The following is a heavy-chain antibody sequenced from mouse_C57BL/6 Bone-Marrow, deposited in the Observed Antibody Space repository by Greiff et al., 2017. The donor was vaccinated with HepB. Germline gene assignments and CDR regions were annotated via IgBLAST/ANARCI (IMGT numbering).Heavy chain of an antibody. CDR1: GYTFTSYW. CDR3: AIQIFDYDEVAY. J-gene: IGHJ3*01. D-gene: IGHD2-4*01. V-gene: IGHV1-53*01. Sequence: QVQLQQPGTELVKPGASVKLSCKASGYTFTSYWMHWVKQRPGQGLEWIGNINPSNGGTNYNEKFKSKATLTVDKSSSTAYMQLSSLTSEDSAVYYRAIQIFDYDEVAYWGQGTLVTVSA. CDR2: INPSNGGT.